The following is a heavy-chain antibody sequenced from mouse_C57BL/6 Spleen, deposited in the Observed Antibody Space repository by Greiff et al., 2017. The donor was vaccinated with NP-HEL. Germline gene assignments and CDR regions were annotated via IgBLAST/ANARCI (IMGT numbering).Heavy chain of an antibody. D-gene: IGHD2-2*01. V-gene: IGHV1-55*01. CDR1: GSTFPGYW. CDR3: ARGWLGPLDY. CDR2: IYPGSGST. J-gene: IGHJ4*01. Sequence: VQLQQPGAELVKPGASVKMSCKASGSTFPGYWITWVRRRPGQGLEWIGDIYPGSGSTAYNGKFKRKATLTVDTSSSTAYMQLSSLTSEDSAVYYCARGWLGPLDYWGQGTSVTVSS.